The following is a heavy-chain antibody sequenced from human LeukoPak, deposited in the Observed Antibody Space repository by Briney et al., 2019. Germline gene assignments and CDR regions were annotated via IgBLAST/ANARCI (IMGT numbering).Heavy chain of an antibody. CDR1: GYTFTSYG. D-gene: IGHD3-22*01. Sequence: ASLKVSCKASGYTFTSYGISWVRQAPGQGLEWMGWISAHNGNTNYAQKLQGRVTMTTDTSTSTAYMELRSLRSDDTAVYYCARDGYYDSSGYYRNPIFDYWGQGTLVTVSS. CDR3: ARDGYYDSSGYYRNPIFDY. V-gene: IGHV1-18*01. J-gene: IGHJ4*02. CDR2: ISAHNGNT.